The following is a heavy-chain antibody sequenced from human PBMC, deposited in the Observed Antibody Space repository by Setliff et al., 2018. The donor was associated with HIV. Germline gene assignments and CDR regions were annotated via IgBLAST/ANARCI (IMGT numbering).Heavy chain of an antibody. D-gene: IGHD2-15*01. J-gene: IGHJ4*02. CDR3: ARGGLGVVGAIDY. V-gene: IGHV3-30*04. CDR1: GFTFSSYA. Sequence: PGGSLRLSCAASGFTFSSYAMHWVRQAPGKGLEWVAVISYDGSNKYYADSVKGRFTISRDNSKNTLYLQMNSLRAEDTAVYYCARGGLGVVGAIDYWSQGTLVTVSS. CDR2: ISYDGSNK.